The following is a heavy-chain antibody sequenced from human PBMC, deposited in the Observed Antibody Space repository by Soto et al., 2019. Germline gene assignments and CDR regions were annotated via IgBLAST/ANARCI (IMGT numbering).Heavy chain of an antibody. V-gene: IGHV1-46*01. J-gene: IGHJ4*02. CDR2: INTSGGAT. CDR3: ARDLGGWPDY. D-gene: IGHD2-15*01. Sequence: ASVKVTCKASGYTFISYYMHWVRQAPGQGLEWMGIINTSGGATSYAQKFQGRVTMTRDTSTSTVYMELSSLRSEDTAVYYCARDLGGWPDYWGQGTLVTVSS. CDR1: GYTFISYY.